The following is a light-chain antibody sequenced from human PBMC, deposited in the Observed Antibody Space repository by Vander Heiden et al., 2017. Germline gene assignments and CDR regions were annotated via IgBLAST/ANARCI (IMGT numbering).Light chain of an antibody. V-gene: IGKV3-20*01. CDR3: QVEGGSARG. Sequence: EIVFTQSPGTLSLSPGERATLSCRARQSVSSSYLAGYQQKPGLAHRLLIYGASSSVTGIPDRCSGSGSVTDFTLRMISLEPEDFGGFYCQVEGGSARGFEQRSKL. J-gene: IGKJ2*03. CDR1: QSVSSSY. CDR2: GAS.